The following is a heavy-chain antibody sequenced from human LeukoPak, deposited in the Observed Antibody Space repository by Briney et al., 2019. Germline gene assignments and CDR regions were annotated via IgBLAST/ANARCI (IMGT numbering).Heavy chain of an antibody. J-gene: IGHJ4*02. CDR1: GFTFSDYY. Sequence: KPGGSLRLSCAASGFTFSDYYMSWIRQAPGKGLEWVSYISSSGSTIYYADSVKGRFTISRDNVNNMLYLHMNSLRAEDTAVYYCASFGISWRSSYWGQGTLVTVSS. CDR2: ISSSGSTI. CDR3: ASFGISWRSSY. D-gene: IGHD2-21*01. V-gene: IGHV3-11*01.